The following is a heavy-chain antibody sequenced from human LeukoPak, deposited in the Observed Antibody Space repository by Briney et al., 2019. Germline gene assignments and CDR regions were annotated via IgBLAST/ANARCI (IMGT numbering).Heavy chain of an antibody. CDR1: GFTFSSYG. J-gene: IGHJ4*02. V-gene: IGHV3-30*02. CDR2: IRYDGSNK. CDR3: AKDPSSSVGHFDY. Sequence: PGGSLRLSCAASGFTFSSYGMHWVRQAPGEGLEWVAFIRYDGSNKYYADSVKGRFTISRDNSKNTLYLQMNSLRAEDTAVYYCAKDPSSSVGHFDYWGQGTLVTVSS. D-gene: IGHD6-19*01.